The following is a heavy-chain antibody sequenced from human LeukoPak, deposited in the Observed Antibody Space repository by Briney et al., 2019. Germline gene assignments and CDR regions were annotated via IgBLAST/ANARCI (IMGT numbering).Heavy chain of an antibody. CDR3: ARDRDYAFDY. V-gene: IGHV3-48*02. D-gene: IGHD4-17*01. CDR1: GFTFNNYD. J-gene: IGHJ4*02. CDR2: ISSSSSII. Sequence: GGSLRLSCAASGFTFNNYDMNWVRQAPGKGLEWVSYISSSSSIIYYADSVKGRFTISRDTAKNSLYLQMNSLRDEDTALYYCARDRDYAFDYWGQGTLVTVSS.